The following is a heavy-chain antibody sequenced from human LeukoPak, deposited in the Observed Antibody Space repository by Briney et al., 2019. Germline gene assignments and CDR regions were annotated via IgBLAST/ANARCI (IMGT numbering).Heavy chain of an antibody. V-gene: IGHV4-59*01. CDR3: ARAYGYSGYDIDY. D-gene: IGHD5-12*01. CDR1: GGSISSYY. Sequence: SETLSLTCTVSGGSISSYYWSWIRQPPGKGLEWIGYIYYSGSTNYNPSLKSRVTISVDTSKNQFSLKLSSVTAADTAVYYCARAYGYSGYDIDYWGQGTLVTVSS. CDR2: IYYSGST. J-gene: IGHJ4*02.